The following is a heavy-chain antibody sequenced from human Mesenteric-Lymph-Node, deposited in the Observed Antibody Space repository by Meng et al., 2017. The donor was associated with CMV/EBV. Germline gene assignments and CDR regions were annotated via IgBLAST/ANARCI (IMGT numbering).Heavy chain of an antibody. CDR3: AKVRLVRGWGFDY. CDR2: ISGSGGST. V-gene: IGHV3-23*01. CDR1: GFTFSSYG. D-gene: IGHD1-26*01. J-gene: IGHJ4*02. Sequence: GESLKISCAASGFTFSSYGMHWVRQAPGKGLEWVSGISGSGGSTYYADSVKGRFTISRDNSKNTLYLQMNSLRADDTAVYYCAKVRLVRGWGFDYWGQGTLVTVSS.